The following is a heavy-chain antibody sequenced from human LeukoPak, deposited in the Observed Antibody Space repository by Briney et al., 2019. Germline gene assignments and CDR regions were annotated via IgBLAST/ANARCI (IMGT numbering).Heavy chain of an antibody. Sequence: SETLSLTCTVSGGSISSSSYYWGWIRQPPGKGLEWIGRIYTSGATNYNPSLKSRVTMSVDTSKNQFSLKLSSVTAADTAVYYCAGTTRYFDLWGRGSLVTVSS. J-gene: IGHJ2*01. CDR2: IYTSGAT. CDR3: AGTTRYFDL. CDR1: GGSISSSSYY. D-gene: IGHD4-11*01. V-gene: IGHV4-39*07.